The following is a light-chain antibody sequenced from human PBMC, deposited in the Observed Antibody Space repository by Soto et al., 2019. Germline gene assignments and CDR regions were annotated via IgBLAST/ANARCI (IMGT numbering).Light chain of an antibody. V-gene: IGKV2D-29*01. CDR3: MQSISRLT. Sequence: IVLTQTPLSLSVAPGQPASISCKSAQSLLYSDGKTYLYWYQQKPGQPPQPLIYGASNRFSGVPDRFSGSGSGTDFTLRISRVEAEDVGVYFCMQSISRLTFGGGTKVDIK. CDR2: GAS. CDR1: QSLLYSDGKTY. J-gene: IGKJ4*01.